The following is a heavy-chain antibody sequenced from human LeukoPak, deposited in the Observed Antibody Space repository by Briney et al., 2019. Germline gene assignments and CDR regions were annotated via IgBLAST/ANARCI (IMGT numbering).Heavy chain of an antibody. Sequence: EPSETLSLTCTVSGGSISAYYWSWIRQPPGKGLEWIGFISGSGSSNYNPSLKSRVTMSLDTSKNQFSLRLSSMTAAATAVYSCAADKNNIKWSFYWGQGTLVTVSS. CDR1: GGSISAYY. J-gene: IGHJ4*02. CDR3: AADKNNIKWSFY. CDR2: ISGSGSS. V-gene: IGHV4-4*09. D-gene: IGHD2-15*01.